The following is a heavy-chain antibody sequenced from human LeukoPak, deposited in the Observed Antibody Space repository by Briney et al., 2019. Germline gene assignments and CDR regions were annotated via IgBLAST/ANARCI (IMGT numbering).Heavy chain of an antibody. CDR3: ARVSRDGYNYKALYFDL. CDR1: GGSISSGGYY. D-gene: IGHD5-24*01. Sequence: SQTLSLTCTVSGGSISSGGYYWSWIRQPPGKGLEWIGYIYHSGSTYYNPSLKSRVTISVDRSKNQFSLKLSSVTAADTAVYYCARVSRDGYNYKALYFDLWGRGTLVTVSS. CDR2: IYHSGST. V-gene: IGHV4-30-2*01. J-gene: IGHJ2*01.